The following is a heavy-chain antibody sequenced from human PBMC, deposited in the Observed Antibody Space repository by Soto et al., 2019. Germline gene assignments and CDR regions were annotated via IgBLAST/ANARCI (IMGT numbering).Heavy chain of an antibody. D-gene: IGHD4-17*01. J-gene: IGHJ5*02. CDR1: GFIFSNYA. CDR2: VGGSGTNT. V-gene: IGHV3-23*01. Sequence: EVHLLESGGGLGHPGGSLRLSCGASGFIFSNYAMSWVRQAPGKGLEWVSVVGGSGTNTYYADSVEGRFTISRDNYRNTLYMQMNTLRAEDTALYYCARGHGDYGGHWFDVWGQGTLVTVSS. CDR3: ARGHGDYGGHWFDV.